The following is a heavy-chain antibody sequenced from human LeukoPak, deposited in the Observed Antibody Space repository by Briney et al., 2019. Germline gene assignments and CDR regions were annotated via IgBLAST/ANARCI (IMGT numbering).Heavy chain of an antibody. CDR1: GFTFSSYG. J-gene: IGHJ6*03. Sequence: PGGSLRLSCAASGFTFSSYGMHWVRQAPGKGLEWVAVISYDGSNKYYADSVKGRFTISRDNSKNTLYLQMNSLRTEDTALYYCAKDIGTDYYYYMDVWGKGTTVTISS. V-gene: IGHV3-30*18. CDR2: ISYDGSNK. D-gene: IGHD1-26*01. CDR3: AKDIGTDYYYYMDV.